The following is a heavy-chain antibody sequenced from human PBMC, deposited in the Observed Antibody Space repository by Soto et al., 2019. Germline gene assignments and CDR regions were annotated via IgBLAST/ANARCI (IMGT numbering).Heavy chain of an antibody. CDR3: ASRGYSYGFSLGMDV. D-gene: IGHD5-18*01. CDR2: IYYSGST. V-gene: IGHV4-31*03. Sequence: QVQLQESGPGLVKPSQTLSLTCTVSGGSISSGGYYWSWLRQHPGKGLEWIGYIYYSGSTYYNPSLKSRVTISVDTSKNQFSLKLSSVTAADTAVYYCASRGYSYGFSLGMDVWGQGTTVTVSS. CDR1: GGSISSGGYY. J-gene: IGHJ6*02.